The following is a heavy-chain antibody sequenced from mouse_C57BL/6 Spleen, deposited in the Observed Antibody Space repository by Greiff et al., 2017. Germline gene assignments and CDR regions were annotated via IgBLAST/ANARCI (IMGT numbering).Heavy chain of an antibody. V-gene: IGHV14-1*01. J-gene: IGHJ3*01. D-gene: IGHD2-2*01. CDR2: IDPEDGDT. CDR3: TPSTMVTSWFAY. Sequence: VQLQQSGAELVRPGASVKLSCTASGFNIKDYYMHWVKQRPEQGLEWIGRIDPEDGDTEYAPKFQGKATMTADTSSNSAYLQLSSLTSEDTAVYYCTPSTMVTSWFAYWGQGTLVTVSA. CDR1: GFNIKDYY.